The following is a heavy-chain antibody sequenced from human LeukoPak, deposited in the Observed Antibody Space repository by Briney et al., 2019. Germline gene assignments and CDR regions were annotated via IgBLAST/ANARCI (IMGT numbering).Heavy chain of an antibody. CDR2: ISGSGGST. CDR3: ARSLIPPTYSGNYIFQYYGMDV. J-gene: IGHJ6*02. CDR1: GFTFSSYA. D-gene: IGHD1-26*01. Sequence: GGSLRLSCAASGFTFSSYAMSWVRQAPGKGLEWVSAISGSGGSTYYADSVKGRFTISRDNSRKMLYLQMNSLRAEDTAVYYCARSLIPPTYSGNYIFQYYGMDVWGQGTTVTVSS. V-gene: IGHV3-23*01.